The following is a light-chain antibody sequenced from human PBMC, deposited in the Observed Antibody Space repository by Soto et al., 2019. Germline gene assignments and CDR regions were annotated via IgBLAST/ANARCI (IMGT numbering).Light chain of an antibody. CDR2: VAF. CDR1: QKIGRI. Sequence: DILMTQSPSSLSASVGDRVTITCRASQKIGRILNWHQQKPGKDPNVLINVAFTLRSGIPSRFSGIGSGTEFNLTINSLQPEDVATYFCQQCFTTPLTFGGGTKVENK. V-gene: IGKV1-39*01. CDR3: QQCFTTPLT. J-gene: IGKJ4*01.